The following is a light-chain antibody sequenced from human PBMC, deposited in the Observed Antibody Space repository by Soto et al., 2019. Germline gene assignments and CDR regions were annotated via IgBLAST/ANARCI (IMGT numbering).Light chain of an antibody. CDR2: AAS. Sequence: EIVLTQSPGTLSLSPGERATLSCRAIQSVSSSYLAWYQQKPGQAPRLLIYAASSRATGIPDRFSGSGSGTDFTLTISRLEPEDSAVYYCQQRSNWPPITFGQGTRLEIK. V-gene: IGKV3D-20*02. J-gene: IGKJ5*01. CDR3: QQRSNWPPIT. CDR1: QSVSSSY.